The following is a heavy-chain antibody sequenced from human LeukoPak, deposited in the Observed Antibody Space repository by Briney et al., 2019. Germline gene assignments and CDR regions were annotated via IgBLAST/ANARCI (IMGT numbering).Heavy chain of an antibody. V-gene: IGHV4-4*02. CDR2: VNLQGST. CDR3: AREGGPYRPLDY. J-gene: IGHJ4*02. CDR1: GGSITNTNY. Sequence: SETLSLTCGVSGGSITNTNYWTWVRQPPGKGLEWIGEVNLQGSTNYNPSLMGRVAIAVDTSENHISLQLASVTAADTAVYYCAREGGPYRPLDYSGQGTLVTVSS.